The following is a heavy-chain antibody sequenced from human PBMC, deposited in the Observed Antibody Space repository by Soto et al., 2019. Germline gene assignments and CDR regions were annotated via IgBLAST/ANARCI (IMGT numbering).Heavy chain of an antibody. CDR2: ISWNSGSI. CDR3: AKARGRDNWNEVGGFDY. D-gene: IGHD1-20*01. J-gene: IGHJ4*02. Sequence: EVQLVESGGGLVQPGRSLRLSCAASGFTFDDYAMHWVRQAPGKGLEWVSGISWNSGSIGYADSVKGRFTISRDNAKNSLYLQMNSLRAEDTALYCCAKARGRDNWNEVGGFDYWGQGTLVTVSS. CDR1: GFTFDDYA. V-gene: IGHV3-9*01.